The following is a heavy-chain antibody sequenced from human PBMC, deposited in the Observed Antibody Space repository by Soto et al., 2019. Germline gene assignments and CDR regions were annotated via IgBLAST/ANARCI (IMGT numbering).Heavy chain of an antibody. D-gene: IGHD3-3*01. CDR3: AHRPPYYDFWSGYYENWFDP. CDR1: GFSLSTSGVG. CDR2: IYWDDAK. Sequence: QITLKESGPTLVKPTQTLTLTCTFSGFSLSTSGVGVGWIRQPPGKALEWLALIYWDDAKRYSPSLKSRLTITKDTSKNQVVLTMTNMDPVDTATYYCAHRPPYYDFWSGYYENWFDPWGQGTLVTVSS. J-gene: IGHJ5*02. V-gene: IGHV2-5*02.